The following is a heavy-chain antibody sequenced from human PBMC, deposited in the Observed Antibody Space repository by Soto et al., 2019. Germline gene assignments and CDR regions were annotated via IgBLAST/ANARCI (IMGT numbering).Heavy chain of an antibody. CDR2: ISGSGGST. D-gene: IGHD3-10*01. V-gene: IGHV3-23*01. CDR3: AKFNGYGSGRRDYYYMDV. CDR1: GFTFSSYA. Sequence: GGSLRLSCAASGFTFSSYAMSWVRQAPGKGLEWVSAISGSGGSTYYADSVKGRFTISRDNSKNTLYLQMNSLRAEDTAVYYCAKFNGYGSGRRDYYYMDVWGKGTTVTVSS. J-gene: IGHJ6*03.